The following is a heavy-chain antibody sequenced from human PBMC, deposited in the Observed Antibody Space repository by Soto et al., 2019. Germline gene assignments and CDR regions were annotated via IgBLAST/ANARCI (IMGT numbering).Heavy chain of an antibody. V-gene: IGHV1-69*13. J-gene: IGHJ6*02. CDR3: ARGRMVLRFLEWSNYYYGMDV. CDR1: GGTFSSYA. CDR2: IIPIFGTA. D-gene: IGHD3-3*01. Sequence: SVKLSRKASGGTFSSYAISCVRHAPGQGLEWMGGIIPIFGTANYAQKFQGRVTITADESTSTAYMELSSLRSEDTAVYYCARGRMVLRFLEWSNYYYGMDVWGQGTTVTVS.